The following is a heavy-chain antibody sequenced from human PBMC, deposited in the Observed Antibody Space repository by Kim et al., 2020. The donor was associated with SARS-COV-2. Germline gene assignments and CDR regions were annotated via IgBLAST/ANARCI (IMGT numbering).Heavy chain of an antibody. V-gene: IGHV4-59*01. CDR3: ARDRGSGYYRYNWFDP. Sequence: SETLSLTCTVSGGSISSYYWSWIRQPPGKGLEWIGYIYYSGSTNYNPSLKSRVTISVDTSKNQFSLKLSSVTAADTAVYYCARDRGSGYYRYNWFDPWGQGTLVTVSS. D-gene: IGHD3-22*01. CDR1: GGSISSYY. J-gene: IGHJ5*02. CDR2: IYYSGST.